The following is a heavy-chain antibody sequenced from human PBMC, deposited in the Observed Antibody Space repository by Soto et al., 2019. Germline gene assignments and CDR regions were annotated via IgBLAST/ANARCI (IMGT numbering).Heavy chain of an antibody. CDR3: ARRAVAPAPIGYFHYHLDV. CDR2: IIPIFGAL. D-gene: IGHD2-2*02. J-gene: IGHJ6*02. Sequence: QVQLVQSGAEVKKPGSSVKFSCKTSGGTFDNYAINWVRQAPGQGLEWMGGIIPIFGALNYAQKFQGRVTITADKSTSTAYMELGSLTSEDTAVYYCARRAVAPAPIGYFHYHLDVWGQGTTVTVSS. CDR1: GGTFDNYA. V-gene: IGHV1-69*06.